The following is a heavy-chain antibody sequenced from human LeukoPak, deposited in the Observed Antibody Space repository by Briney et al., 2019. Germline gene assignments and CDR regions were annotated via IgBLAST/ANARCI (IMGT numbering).Heavy chain of an antibody. V-gene: IGHV4-30-2*01. CDR2: IYHSGST. D-gene: IGHD4-23*01. CDR3: ARSKTGYCGGKDSWYFDL. Sequence: SETLSLTCAVSGGSISSGGYSWSWIRQPPGKGLEWIGYIYHSGSTYYNPSLKSRVTISVDRSKNQFSLKLSSVTAADTAVYYCARSKTGYCGGKDSWYFDLWGRGTLVTVSS. CDR1: GGSISSGGYS. J-gene: IGHJ2*01.